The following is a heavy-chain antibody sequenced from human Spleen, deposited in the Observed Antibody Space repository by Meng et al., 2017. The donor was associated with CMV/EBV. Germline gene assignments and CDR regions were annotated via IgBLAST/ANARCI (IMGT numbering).Heavy chain of an antibody. CDR3: ARARGITGTTTEY. D-gene: IGHD1-20*01. V-gene: IGHV4-61*01. Sequence: VPGGAFSSGSYFWTWSRQPPGKRLEWIGYISYSGSTNYNPSLKSRVTISVDTSKNQFSLYLRSVTAADTAVYYCARARGITGTTTEYWGQGTVVTVSS. CDR1: GGAFSSGSYF. CDR2: ISYSGST. J-gene: IGHJ4*02.